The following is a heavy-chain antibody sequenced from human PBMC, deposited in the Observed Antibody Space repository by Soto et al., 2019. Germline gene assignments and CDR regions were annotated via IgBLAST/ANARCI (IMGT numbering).Heavy chain of an antibody. D-gene: IGHD2-8*01. CDR2: IYSGGST. Sequence: GGSLRLSCAASGFTVSSNYMSWVRQAPGKGLEWVSVIYSGGSTYYADSVKGRSTISRDNSKNTLYLQMNSLRAEDTAVYYCARAMGFGVSDPVDIWGQGTMVTVSS. CDR3: ARAMGFGVSDPVDI. J-gene: IGHJ3*02. CDR1: GFTVSSNY. V-gene: IGHV3-66*01.